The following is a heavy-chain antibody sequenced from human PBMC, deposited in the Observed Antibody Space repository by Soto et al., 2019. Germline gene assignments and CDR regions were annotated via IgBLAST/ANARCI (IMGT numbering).Heavy chain of an antibody. D-gene: IGHD6-13*01. J-gene: IGHJ4*02. V-gene: IGHV3-30-3*01. Sequence: QVQLVESGGGVVQPGRSLRLSCAASGFTFSNSVMNWVRQAPGKGLEWVALISYDGSNKYHADSVKGRFTISRDNSNNTLYLQMNSLRAADTAVYYCASPDSSSWYFEYWGQGTLVTVSS. CDR1: GFTFSNSV. CDR2: ISYDGSNK. CDR3: ASPDSSSWYFEY.